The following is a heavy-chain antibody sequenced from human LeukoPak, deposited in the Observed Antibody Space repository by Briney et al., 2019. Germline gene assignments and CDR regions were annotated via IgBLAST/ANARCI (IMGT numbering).Heavy chain of an antibody. CDR2: ISVYNGQT. CDR3: ARAARSADYNYYMDV. Sequence: ASVKVSCKASGYTFTRYGFSWVRQAPGQGPEWMGWISVYNGQTHYEQKFQGRVTLTTDTSTRTAYMDLTSLRSDDTAVYYCARAARSADYNYYMDVWGRGTTVTVYS. CDR1: GYTFTRYG. D-gene: IGHD4/OR15-4a*01. J-gene: IGHJ6*03. V-gene: IGHV1-18*01.